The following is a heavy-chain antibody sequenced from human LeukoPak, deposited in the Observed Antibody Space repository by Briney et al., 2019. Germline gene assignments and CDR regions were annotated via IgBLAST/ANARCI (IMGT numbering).Heavy chain of an antibody. D-gene: IGHD3-16*01. CDR1: GGSISSGGYY. V-gene: IGHV4-30-2*01. CDR3: GASPAPTHYDYTGYYAY. J-gene: IGHJ4*02. CDR2: IYHSGST. Sequence: PSETLSLTCTVSGGSISSGGYYWSWIRQPPGKGLEWIGYIYHSGSTYYNPSLKSRVTISVDRSKNQFSLKLSSVTAADTAVYYCGASPAPTHYDYTGYYAYWGQGTLVTVSS.